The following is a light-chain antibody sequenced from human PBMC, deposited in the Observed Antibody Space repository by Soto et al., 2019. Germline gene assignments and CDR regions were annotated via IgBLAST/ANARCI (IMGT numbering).Light chain of an antibody. V-gene: IGKV4-1*01. CDR2: WAS. CDR3: QQYYTTPRT. CDR1: QRVLYSSNNKNY. Sequence: DIVMTQSPDSLAVSLGERATINCKSNQRVLYSSNNKNYLVWYQQKPGQPPKRLISWASTRESGVPDRFGGSGSGTDFTLTISSLRAEDVAVYYCQQYYTTPRTFGQGTKVEIK. J-gene: IGKJ1*01.